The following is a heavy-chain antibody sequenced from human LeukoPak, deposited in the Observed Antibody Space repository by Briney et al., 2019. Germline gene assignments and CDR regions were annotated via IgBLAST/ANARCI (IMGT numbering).Heavy chain of an antibody. D-gene: IGHD3-22*01. CDR3: ARDRASVVVLRYFDL. CDR1: GFLFYNYA. Sequence: QPGGSLRLSCAASGFLFYNYAMHWVRRAPGKGLEWVAVISYDGSNKYYADSVKGRFTISKDNSKNTLYLQMNSLRAEDTAVYYCARDRASVVVLRYFDLWGRGTLVTVSS. V-gene: IGHV3-30*03. CDR2: ISYDGSNK. J-gene: IGHJ2*01.